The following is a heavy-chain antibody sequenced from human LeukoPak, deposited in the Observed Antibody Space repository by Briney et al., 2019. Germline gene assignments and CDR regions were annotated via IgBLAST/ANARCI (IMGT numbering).Heavy chain of an antibody. J-gene: IGHJ4*02. CDR3: TKGGAVTGIDY. CDR2: IRATRGSP. Sequence: PGGSLRPSCAAPRFHFSPPAMRSLRQAPRKGLQWASAIRATRGSPDYADSAKGPLTISRHNSKNTLYLQINSLRPKHPAVYYCTKGGAVTGIDYWGQGPLVSVSS. V-gene: IGHV3-23*01. CDR1: RFHFSPPA.